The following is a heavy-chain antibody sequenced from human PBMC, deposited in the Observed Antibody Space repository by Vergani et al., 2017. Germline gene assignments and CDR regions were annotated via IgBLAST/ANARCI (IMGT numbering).Heavy chain of an antibody. CDR3: ARDSGDGYFGY. D-gene: IGHD3-10*01. J-gene: IGHJ4*02. Sequence: VQLVESGGGLVQPGGSLRLSCSASGFTFSSYAMHWVRQAPGKGLEYVSAISSNGGSTYYADSVKGRFTISRDNSKNTLYLQMNSLRAEDTAVYYCARDSGDGYFGYWGQGTLVTVSS. CDR1: GFTFSSYA. V-gene: IGHV3-64*04. CDR2: ISSNGGST.